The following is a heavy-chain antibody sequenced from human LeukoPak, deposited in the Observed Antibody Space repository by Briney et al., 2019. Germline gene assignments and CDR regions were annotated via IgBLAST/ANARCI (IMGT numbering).Heavy chain of an antibody. V-gene: IGHV4-59*01. J-gene: IGHJ4*02. CDR1: GGSISSYY. Sequence: SETLSLTCPVSGGSISSYYWSWIRQPPGKGLEWIGYIYYSGSTNYNPSLESRVTISVDTSKNQFSLKLSSVTAADTAVYYCARDRGYSSLDYWGQGTLVTVSS. CDR2: IYYSGST. D-gene: IGHD5-18*01. CDR3: ARDRGYSSLDY.